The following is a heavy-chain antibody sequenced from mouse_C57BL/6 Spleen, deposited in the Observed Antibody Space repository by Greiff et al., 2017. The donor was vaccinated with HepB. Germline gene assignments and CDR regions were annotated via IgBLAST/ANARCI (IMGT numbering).Heavy chain of an antibody. Sequence: QVQLQQSGPELVKPGASVKISCKASGYAFSSSWMNWVKQRPGKGLEWIGRIYPGDGDTNYNGKFKGKATLTADKSSSTAYMQLSSLTSEDSAVYFCAREAGYYVGYWGQGTTLTVSS. CDR3: AREAGYYVGY. V-gene: IGHV1-82*01. CDR1: GYAFSSSW. D-gene: IGHD2-2*01. CDR2: IYPGDGDT. J-gene: IGHJ2*01.